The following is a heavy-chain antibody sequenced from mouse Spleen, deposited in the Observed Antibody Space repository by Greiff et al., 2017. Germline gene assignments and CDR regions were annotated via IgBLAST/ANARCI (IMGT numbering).Heavy chain of an antibody. Sequence: QVQLKQSGAELARPGASVKMPCKASGYTFTSYTMHWVKQRPGQGLEWIGYINPSSGYTNYNQKFKDKATLTADKSSSTAYMQLSSLTSEDSAVYYCARWEYRPFDYWGQGTTLTVSS. CDR3: ARWEYRPFDY. V-gene: IGHV1-4*01. J-gene: IGHJ2*01. CDR1: GYTFTSYT. D-gene: IGHD2-14*01. CDR2: INPSSGYT.